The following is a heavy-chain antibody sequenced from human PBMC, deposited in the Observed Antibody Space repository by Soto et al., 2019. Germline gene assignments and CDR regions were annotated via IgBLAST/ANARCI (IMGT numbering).Heavy chain of an antibody. V-gene: IGHV1-69*13. CDR3: ARSGHGNMIVVVPFDY. Sequence: ASVKVSCKASGGTFSSYAISWVRQAPGQGLEWMGGIIPIFGTANYAQKFQGRVTITADESTSTAYMELSSLRSEDTAVYYCARSGHGNMIVVVPFDYWGQGTLVTVSS. J-gene: IGHJ4*02. CDR2: IIPIFGTA. D-gene: IGHD3-22*01. CDR1: GGTFSSYA.